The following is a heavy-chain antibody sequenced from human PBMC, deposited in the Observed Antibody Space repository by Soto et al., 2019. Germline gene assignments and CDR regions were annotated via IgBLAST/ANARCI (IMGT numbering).Heavy chain of an antibody. Sequence: QVRLIQSGAEVKEPGAAVKVSCQASGYSFTTYYVHWVRQAPGLGVDWMGIINPTAGEATYAQKFHGSVTRTSDTSTSTAHMEMSSLRSEDTAVYYCATALNWGLPLDTWGQGTLVTVSS. CDR1: GYSFTTYY. V-gene: IGHV1-46*01. J-gene: IGHJ5*02. D-gene: IGHD7-27*01. CDR3: ATALNWGLPLDT. CDR2: INPTAGEA.